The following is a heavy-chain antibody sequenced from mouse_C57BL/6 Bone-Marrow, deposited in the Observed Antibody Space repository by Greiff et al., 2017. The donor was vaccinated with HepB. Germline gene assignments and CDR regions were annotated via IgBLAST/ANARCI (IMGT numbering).Heavy chain of an antibody. CDR3: ARGRLQHDDY. V-gene: IGHV1-64*01. CDR1: GYTFTSYW. J-gene: IGHJ2*01. Sequence: QVQLQQPGAELVKPGASVKLSCKASGYTFTSYWMHWVKQRPGQGLEWIGMINPNSGSTNYNQKFKSKATLTVDKSSSTAYMQLSSLTYEDSAVYYCARGRLQHDDYWGQGTTLTVSS. CDR2: INPNSGST.